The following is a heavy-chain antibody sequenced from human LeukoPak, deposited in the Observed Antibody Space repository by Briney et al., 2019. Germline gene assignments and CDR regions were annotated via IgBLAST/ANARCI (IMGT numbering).Heavy chain of an antibody. CDR2: IWYDGSEK. V-gene: IGHV3-33*01. CDR3: ARDVGTAGTSMDV. Sequence: PGGSLRLSCAASGFTFSYNAMHWVRQAPGEGLEWVAVIWYDGSEKYYADSVKGRFTISRDNSKNTLFLQMNSLRAEDTAVYYCARDVGTAGTSMDVWGQGTTVTVSS. J-gene: IGHJ6*02. D-gene: IGHD6-13*01. CDR1: GFTFSYNA.